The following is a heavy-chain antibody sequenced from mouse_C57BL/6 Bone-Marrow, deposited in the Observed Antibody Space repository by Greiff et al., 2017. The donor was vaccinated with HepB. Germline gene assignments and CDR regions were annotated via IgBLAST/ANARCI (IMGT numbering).Heavy chain of an antibody. CDR1: GFNIKDDY. V-gene: IGHV14-4*01. CDR2: IDPENGDT. CDR3: TTAQATSYAMDY. D-gene: IGHD3-2*02. J-gene: IGHJ4*01. Sequence: EVQGVESGAELVRPGASVKLSCTASGFNIKDDYMHWVKQRPEQGLEWIGWIDPENGDTEYASKFQGKATITADTSSNTAYLQLSSLTSEDTAVYYCTTAQATSYAMDYWGQGTSVTVSS.